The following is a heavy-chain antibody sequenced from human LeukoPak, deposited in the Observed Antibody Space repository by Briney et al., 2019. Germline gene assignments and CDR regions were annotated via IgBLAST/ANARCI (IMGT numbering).Heavy chain of an antibody. D-gene: IGHD3-9*01. CDR1: GFTFDDYG. Sequence: GGSLRLSCAASGFTFDDYGMSWVRQAPGKGLEWVSAISGSGGSTYYADSVKGRFTISRDNSKNTLYLQMNSLRAEDTAVYYCAKERYFDWLLSYFDYWGQGTLVTVSS. J-gene: IGHJ4*02. CDR2: ISGSGGST. V-gene: IGHV3-23*01. CDR3: AKERYFDWLLSYFDY.